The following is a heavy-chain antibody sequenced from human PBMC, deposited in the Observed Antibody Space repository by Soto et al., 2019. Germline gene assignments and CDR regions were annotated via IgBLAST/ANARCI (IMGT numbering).Heavy chain of an antibody. Sequence: SETLSLTCTVSGGAINTNNYYWGWVRQPPGKWLEWIGSVFYDGSTYYRPSLKSRVTLSLATYRTQFSLKLNSVTAADTAVYYCARLVVVSPVANVWGQGTLVTVS. CDR3: ARLVVVSPVANV. CDR2: VFYDGST. CDR1: GGAINTNNYY. J-gene: IGHJ4*02. D-gene: IGHD2-2*01. V-gene: IGHV4-39*01.